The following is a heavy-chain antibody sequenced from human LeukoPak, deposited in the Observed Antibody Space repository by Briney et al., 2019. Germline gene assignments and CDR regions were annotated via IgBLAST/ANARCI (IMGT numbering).Heavy chain of an antibody. CDR2: INAYNGHA. CDR1: GYTFSSYG. V-gene: IGHV1-18*01. J-gene: IGHJ4*02. D-gene: IGHD3-22*01. CDR3: ASAGIVVVSHGDY. Sequence: ASVKVSCKGSGYTFSSYGLSWVRQAPGQGLEWMGWINAYNGHANYAQKLQGRVTMTTDTSTSTAYMELRSLRSDDTAVDYCASAGIVVVSHGDYWGQGTLVTVSS.